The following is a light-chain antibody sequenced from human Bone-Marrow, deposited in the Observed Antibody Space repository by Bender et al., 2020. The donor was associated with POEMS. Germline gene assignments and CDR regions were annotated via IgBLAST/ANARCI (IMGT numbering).Light chain of an antibody. J-gene: IGLJ2*01. Sequence: QSALTQPASVSGSPGQSITISCTGTSNDVGSYNLVSWYQHHPGQAPKLIIYEGSKRPSGVSSRFSGSRSGNTATLTVSGLQVEDEADYYCSSYTGSSTLVVFGGGTKLVVL. CDR1: SNDVGSYNL. CDR2: EGS. V-gene: IGLV2-14*02. CDR3: SSYTGSSTLVV.